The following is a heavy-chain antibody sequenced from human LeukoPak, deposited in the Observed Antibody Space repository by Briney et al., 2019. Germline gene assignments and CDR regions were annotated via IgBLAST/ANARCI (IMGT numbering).Heavy chain of an antibody. J-gene: IGHJ4*02. V-gene: IGHV3-30*04. CDR2: IRSDE. D-gene: IGHD6-19*01. Sequence: GGSLRLSCAASGFTFSNYAIHWVRQAPGKGLEWMAFIRSDEYYADSVKGRFTISRDNSKNTLYLQMNSLRAEDTAVYYCARILDSAWGELGYWGQGTLVTVSS. CDR1: GFTFSNYA. CDR3: ARILDSAWGELGY.